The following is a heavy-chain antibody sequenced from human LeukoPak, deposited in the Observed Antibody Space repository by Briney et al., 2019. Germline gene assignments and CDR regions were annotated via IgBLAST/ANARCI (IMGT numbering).Heavy chain of an antibody. J-gene: IGHJ4*02. V-gene: IGHV3-11*06. CDR1: GFTFSDYY. CDR2: MSSSSSYT. D-gene: IGHD2-2*01. Sequence: AGGSLRLSCAASGFTFSDYYMNWIRQVPGKGLEWVSHMSSSSSYTNYADSVKGRFTISRDNAKNSLYLQMNSLRAEDTAVYYCAGDRGYGRTDYWGQGTLVTVSS. CDR3: AGDRGYGRTDY.